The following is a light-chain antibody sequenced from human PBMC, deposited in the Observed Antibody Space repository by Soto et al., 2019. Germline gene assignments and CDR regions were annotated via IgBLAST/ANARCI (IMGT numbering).Light chain of an antibody. Sequence: EIVLTQSPATLSLSPGERVTLSCRASQNVSTYLAWYQQKPGQAPRLLIYDASDRATGIPARFSGSGSGTDFTLTISSLEPEAFALYYCQQRSNWLTFGPGTKVDIK. CDR1: QNVSTY. CDR2: DAS. J-gene: IGKJ3*01. CDR3: QQRSNWLT. V-gene: IGKV3-11*01.